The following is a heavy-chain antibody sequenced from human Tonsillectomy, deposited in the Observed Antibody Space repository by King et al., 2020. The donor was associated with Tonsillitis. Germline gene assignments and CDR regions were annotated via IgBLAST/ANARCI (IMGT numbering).Heavy chain of an antibody. D-gene: IGHD2-2*01. CDR1: GFTFDDYG. J-gene: IGHJ4*02. Sequence: VQLVESGGGVVRPGGSLRLSCAASGFTFDDYGMSWVRQAPGKGLEWVSGINWNGASTRYADSVKGRFTISRDNAKNSLYLQMNSLRAEDTAWYYCARSGLSVVLPAAISDWGQGTLVTVSS. V-gene: IGHV3-20*04. CDR2: INWNGAST. CDR3: ARSGLSVVLPAAISD.